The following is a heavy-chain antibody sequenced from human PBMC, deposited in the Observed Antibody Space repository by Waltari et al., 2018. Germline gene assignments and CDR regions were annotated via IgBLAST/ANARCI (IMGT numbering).Heavy chain of an antibody. CDR1: GFTFSTYS. D-gene: IGHD6-19*01. J-gene: IGHJ4*02. CDR2: ISISSSTI. V-gene: IGHV3-48*01. CDR3: AREGSGWSYRPPDY. Sequence: EVQLVESGGGLVQPGGSLTLSCSASGFTFSTYSMNWVRQAPGKGLEWVSYISISSSTIYYADSVKGRFTISRDNAKNSLYLQMNSLRAEDTAVYYCAREGSGWSYRPPDYWGQGTLVTVSS.